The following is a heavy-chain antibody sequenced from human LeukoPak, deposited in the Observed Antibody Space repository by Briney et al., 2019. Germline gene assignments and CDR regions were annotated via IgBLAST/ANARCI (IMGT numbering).Heavy chain of an antibody. Sequence: SETLSLTCAVYGGSLSGYYWSWIRQPPGKGLEWIGEINHSGSTNYNPSLKSRVTISVDTSKNQFSLKLSSVTAADTAVYYCARWGSSLRVFDYWGQGTLVTVSS. CDR1: GGSLSGYY. CDR3: ARWGSSLRVFDY. D-gene: IGHD6-13*01. J-gene: IGHJ4*02. CDR2: INHSGST. V-gene: IGHV4-34*01.